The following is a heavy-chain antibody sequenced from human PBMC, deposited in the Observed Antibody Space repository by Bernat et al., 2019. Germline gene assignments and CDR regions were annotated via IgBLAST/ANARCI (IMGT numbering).Heavy chain of an antibody. V-gene: IGHV4-34*01. CDR2: VNQSGST. J-gene: IGHJ6*03. CDR1: GGSFSGYY. Sequence: QVQLQQWGAGLLKPSETLSLNCAVSGGSFSGYYWSWIRQSPGKGLEWIGEVNQSGSTNYNPSLKSRVTIPVDMSKNQFSLRLGSVTAADTAVYYCARGRPNYYDYYYMDVWGRGTTVTVSS. CDR3: ARGRPNYYDYYYMDV.